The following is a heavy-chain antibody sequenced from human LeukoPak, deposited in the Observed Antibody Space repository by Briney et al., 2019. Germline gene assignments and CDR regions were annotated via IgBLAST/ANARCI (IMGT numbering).Heavy chain of an antibody. CDR2: ISPSGGST. CDR1: GYTFTRYY. D-gene: IGHD6-19*01. V-gene: IGHV1-46*01. Sequence: ASVKVSCKAFGYTFTRYYMHWVRQAPGQGPEWMGVISPSGGSTTYAQKFQGRVTLTRDMSTSTDYLELRSLRSDDTAVYYCARFGLGKHIEVAGIPFDIWGQGTMVTVSS. J-gene: IGHJ3*02. CDR3: ARFGLGKHIEVAGIPFDI.